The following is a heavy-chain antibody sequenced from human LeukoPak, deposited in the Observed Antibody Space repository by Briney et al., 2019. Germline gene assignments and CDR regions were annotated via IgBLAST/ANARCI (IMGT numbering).Heavy chain of an antibody. CDR3: ARSYYFDY. CDR2: ISSSSLYI. Sequence: GGSLRLSCAASGFTFTSYTMNWVRQAPGKGLEWVSSISSSSLYIYYADSTKGRFTISRDNSKNTLYLQMNSLRAEDTAVYYCARSYYFDYWGQGTLVTVSS. V-gene: IGHV3-21*04. CDR1: GFTFTSYT. J-gene: IGHJ4*02.